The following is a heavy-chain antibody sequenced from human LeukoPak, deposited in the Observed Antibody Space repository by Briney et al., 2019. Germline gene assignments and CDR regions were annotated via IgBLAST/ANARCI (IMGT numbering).Heavy chain of an antibody. D-gene: IGHD1-26*01. Sequence: GGSLRLSCVASGFTFSNYWMHWVRQAPGKGLLWVSRINSDGNTADYADSVKGRFTISRDNAKNTLYLQMNSLRAEDTAVYYCARDLSGRYYGDYWGQRTLVTVSS. CDR2: INSDGNTA. CDR3: ARDLSGRYYGDY. CDR1: GFTFSNYW. V-gene: IGHV3-74*01. J-gene: IGHJ4*02.